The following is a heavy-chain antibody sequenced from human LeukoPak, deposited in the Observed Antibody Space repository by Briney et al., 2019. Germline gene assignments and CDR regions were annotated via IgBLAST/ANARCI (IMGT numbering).Heavy chain of an antibody. J-gene: IGHJ5*02. Sequence: ASVKVSCKVSGYTLTELSMHWVRQAPGKGLEWMGGFDPEDGETIYAQKFQGRVTMTEDTSTDTAYMEPSSLRSEDTAVYYCATVVRYCSSTSCPQDWFDPWGQGTLVTVSS. CDR2: FDPEDGET. CDR3: ATVVRYCSSTSCPQDWFDP. D-gene: IGHD2-2*01. CDR1: GYTLTELS. V-gene: IGHV1-24*01.